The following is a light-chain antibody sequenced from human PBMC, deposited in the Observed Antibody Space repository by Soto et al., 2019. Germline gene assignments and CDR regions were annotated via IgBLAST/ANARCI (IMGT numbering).Light chain of an antibody. CDR2: GAS. CDR1: QSVSSSY. CDR3: QQYGSSLLYT. J-gene: IGKJ2*01. V-gene: IGKV3-20*01. Sequence: EIVLTQSPGTLSLSPGERATLSCRASQSVSSSYLAWYQQKPGQAPRLPIYGASSRATGIPDRFSGSGSGTDFSLTISRLEPEDLAVYYCQQYGSSLLYTFGQGTKLEIK.